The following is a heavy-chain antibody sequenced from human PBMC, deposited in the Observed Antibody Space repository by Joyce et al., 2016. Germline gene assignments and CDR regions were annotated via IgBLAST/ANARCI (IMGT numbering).Heavy chain of an antibody. CDR2: LSSSSSYI. Sequence: EVQLVESGGGLVKPGGSLRLSCAASGFTFSSYSMSWVRQDPGKGLEWVSSLSSSSSYIKYTDSVKGRFTISRDNAKNSLYLQMNSLRVEDTAVYYCARSSYTNGIFDYWGQGTLVTVSS. V-gene: IGHV3-21*01. CDR1: GFTFSSYS. D-gene: IGHD2-8*01. CDR3: ARSSYTNGIFDY. J-gene: IGHJ4*02.